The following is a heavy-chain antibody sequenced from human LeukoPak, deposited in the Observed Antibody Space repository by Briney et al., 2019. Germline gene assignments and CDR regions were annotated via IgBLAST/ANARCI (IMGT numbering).Heavy chain of an antibody. CDR3: AKRDNNDYYSGFHAFDI. Sequence: GGSLRLSCAASGFTFSSYAMTWVRQAPGKGPEWVSGISGSGDTTYYTDSVKGRFTISRDNSKNTLDLQMTSLRAEDTAVYYCAKRDNNDYYSGFHAFDIWGQGTMVTV. CDR1: GFTFSSYA. V-gene: IGHV3-23*01. CDR2: ISGSGDTT. D-gene: IGHD3-22*01. J-gene: IGHJ3*02.